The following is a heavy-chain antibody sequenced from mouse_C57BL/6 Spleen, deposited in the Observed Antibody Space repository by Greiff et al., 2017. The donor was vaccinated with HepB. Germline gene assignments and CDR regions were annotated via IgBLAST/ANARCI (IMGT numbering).Heavy chain of an antibody. CDR3: TVYYYGSTYAMDY. Sequence: VQLQQSGAELVKPGASVKLSCTASGFNIIDYYMHWVKQRTEQGLEWIGWIDPEDGDTTYAPKIQGKATIAADTSSNTAYLLLSSLTSEDTAVYYCTVYYYGSTYAMDYWGQGTSVTVSS. CDR1: GFNIIDYY. V-gene: IGHV14-2*01. D-gene: IGHD1-1*01. CDR2: IDPEDGDT. J-gene: IGHJ4*01.